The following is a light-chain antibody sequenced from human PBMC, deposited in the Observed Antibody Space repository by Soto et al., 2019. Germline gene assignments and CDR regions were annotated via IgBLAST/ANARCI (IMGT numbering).Light chain of an antibody. CDR1: QSVSSGY. V-gene: IGKV3-20*01. Sequence: DIVLTQSPGTLSLSPGEGATLSCRASQSVSSGYLAWYQQKPGQTPRLLIYGASSRATGIPDRFSGSGSGTDFTLTISRLEPEDFAVYYCQQYINWPQTFGQGTKVDIK. J-gene: IGKJ1*01. CDR2: GAS. CDR3: QQYINWPQT.